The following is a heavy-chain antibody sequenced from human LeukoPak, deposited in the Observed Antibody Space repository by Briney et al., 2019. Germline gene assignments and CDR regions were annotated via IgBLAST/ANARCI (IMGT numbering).Heavy chain of an antibody. V-gene: IGHV3-7*04. CDR3: ARVGYNSYYYYMDV. D-gene: IGHD5-18*01. CDR2: IKQDGSEK. J-gene: IGHJ6*03. CDR1: GFTFSSYW. Sequence: GGSLRLSCAASGFTFSSYWMSWVRQAPGKGLEWVANIKQDGSEKYYVDSVKGRFTISRDNAKNSLYLQMNSLRAEDTAVYYCARVGYNSYYYYMDVWGKGTTVTVSS.